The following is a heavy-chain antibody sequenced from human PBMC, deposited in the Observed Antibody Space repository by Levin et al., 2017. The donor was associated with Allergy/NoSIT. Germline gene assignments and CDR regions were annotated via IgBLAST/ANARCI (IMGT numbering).Heavy chain of an antibody. CDR1: GFTVSSDY. J-gene: IGHJ4*02. Sequence: AGGSLRLSCVASGFTVSSDYMSWVRQAPGKGLEWVAIIYTGGTTYYADSVKGRFTISRDNSKTTLYLPMNSLRVEDTAVYYCARDGGFEELIFDYWGQGTLVTVSS. V-gene: IGHV3-53*01. CDR2: IYTGGTT. D-gene: IGHD3-10*01. CDR3: ARDGGFEELIFDY.